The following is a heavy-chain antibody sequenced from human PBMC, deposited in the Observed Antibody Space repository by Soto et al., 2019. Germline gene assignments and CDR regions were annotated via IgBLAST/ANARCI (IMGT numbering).Heavy chain of an antibody. CDR2: IYYSGST. Sequence: QVQLQESGPGLVKPSQTLSLTCTVSGASISNIDYYWSWIRQPPGKGLEWIGYIYYSGSTDYNPSLKSRLTISVDTSKTRFSRKLRSVTAADTAVYYCARTYSSGGRIIYYFDYGGQGTLVTVSS. CDR3: ARTYSSGGRIIYYFDY. D-gene: IGHD6-19*01. J-gene: IGHJ4*02. V-gene: IGHV4-30-4*01. CDR1: GASISNIDYY.